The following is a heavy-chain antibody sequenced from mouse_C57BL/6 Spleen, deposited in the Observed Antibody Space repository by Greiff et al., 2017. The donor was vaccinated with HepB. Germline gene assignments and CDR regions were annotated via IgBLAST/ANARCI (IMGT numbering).Heavy chain of an antibody. CDR3: ARHGGTGPYFDY. CDR1: GFTFSSYT. D-gene: IGHD4-1*01. J-gene: IGHJ2*01. V-gene: IGHV5-9*01. Sequence: DVMLVESGGGLVKPGGSLKLSCAASGFTFSSYTMSWVRQTPEKRLEWVATISGGGGNTYYPDSVKGRFTISRDNAKNTLYLQMSSLRSEDTALYYCARHGGTGPYFDYWGQGTTLTVSS. CDR2: ISGGGGNT.